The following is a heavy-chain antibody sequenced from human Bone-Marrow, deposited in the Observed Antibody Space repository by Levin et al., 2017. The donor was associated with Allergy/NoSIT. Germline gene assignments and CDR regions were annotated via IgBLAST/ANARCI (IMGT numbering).Heavy chain of an antibody. CDR3: VKDPFGGRYCSGGSCYSFDY. V-gene: IGHV3-64D*06. CDR1: GFTFSSYA. CDR2: ISSNGGST. J-gene: IGHJ4*02. Sequence: GESLKISCSASGFTFSSYAMHWVRQAPGKGLEYVSAISSNGGSTYYADSVKGRFTISRDNSKNTLYLQMSSLRAEDTAVYYCVKDPFGGRYCSGGSCYSFDYWGQGTLVTVSS. D-gene: IGHD2-15*01.